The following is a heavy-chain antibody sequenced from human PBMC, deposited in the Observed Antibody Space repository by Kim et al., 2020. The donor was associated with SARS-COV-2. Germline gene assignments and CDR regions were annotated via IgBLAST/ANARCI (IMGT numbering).Heavy chain of an antibody. CDR2: IYYSGST. CDR3: ARDTPYCSSTSCHSILDY. V-gene: IGHV4-59*01. D-gene: IGHD2-2*01. Sequence: SETLSLTCTVSGGSISSYYWSWIRQPPGKGLEWIGYIYYSGSTNYNPSLKSRVTISVDTSKNQFSLKLSSVTAADTAVYYCARDTPYCSSTSCHSILDYWGQGTLVTVSS. J-gene: IGHJ4*02. CDR1: GGSISSYY.